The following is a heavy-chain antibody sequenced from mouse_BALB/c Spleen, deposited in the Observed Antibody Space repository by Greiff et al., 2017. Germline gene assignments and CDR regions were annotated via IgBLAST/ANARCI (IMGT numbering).Heavy chain of an antibody. D-gene: IGHD1-2*01. J-gene: IGHJ4*01. Sequence: LQQPGSELVRPGASVKLSCKASGYTFTSYWMHWVKQRHGQGLEWIGNIYPGSGSTNYDEKFKSKGTLTVDTSSSTAYMHLSSLTSEDSAVYYCTRDYYGYGAMDYWGQGTSVTVSS. V-gene: IGHV1S22*01. CDR1: GYTFTSYW. CDR2: IYPGSGST. CDR3: TRDYYGYGAMDY.